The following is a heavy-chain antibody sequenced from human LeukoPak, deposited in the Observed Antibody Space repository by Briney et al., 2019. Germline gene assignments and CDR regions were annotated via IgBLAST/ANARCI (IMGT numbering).Heavy chain of an antibody. Sequence: PSETLSLTCTVSGGSISSYYWSWIRQPPGKGLEWIGYIYYSGSTNYNPSLKSRVTISVDTSKNQFSLKPSSVTAADTAVYYCARVRGAVAGTWWFDPWGQGTLVTVSS. J-gene: IGHJ5*02. CDR2: IYYSGST. CDR3: ARVRGAVAGTWWFDP. CDR1: GGSISSYY. D-gene: IGHD6-19*01. V-gene: IGHV4-59*01.